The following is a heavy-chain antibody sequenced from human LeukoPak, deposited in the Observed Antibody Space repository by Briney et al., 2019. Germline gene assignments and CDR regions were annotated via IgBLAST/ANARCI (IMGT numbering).Heavy chain of an antibody. CDR3: ARHAVYAGSGWAFDY. CDR1: GGSITPYY. J-gene: IGHJ4*02. V-gene: IGHV4-59*08. Sequence: SETLSLTCTVSGGSITPYYWSWIRQPPGKGLEWIGYVYYTGSGSTSNNPSLKSRVTISVDTSKNQFSLNLKSVTAADTAVYFCARHAVYAGSGWAFDYWGQGTLVTVFS. D-gene: IGHD6-19*01. CDR2: VYYTGSGST.